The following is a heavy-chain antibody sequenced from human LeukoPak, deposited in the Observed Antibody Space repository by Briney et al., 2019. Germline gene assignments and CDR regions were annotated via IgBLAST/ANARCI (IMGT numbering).Heavy chain of an antibody. Sequence: ASVKISCKASGYTFTSHYMHWVGQAPGQGLEWMGVIHPSGSSTNYAQKFQGRVTMTKDTSTSTVYIELNSLRSEDTAVYYCARMDMDIAMVTNYLDHWGQGTLVTVSS. J-gene: IGHJ4*02. CDR2: IHPSGSST. CDR1: GYTFTSHY. D-gene: IGHD5-18*01. CDR3: ARMDMDIAMVTNYLDH. V-gene: IGHV1-46*01.